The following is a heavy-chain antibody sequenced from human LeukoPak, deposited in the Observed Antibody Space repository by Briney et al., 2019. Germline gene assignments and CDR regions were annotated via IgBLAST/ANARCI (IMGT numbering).Heavy chain of an antibody. Sequence: PGGSLRLSCAASGFTFKSYWMNWVRQAPGKGLEWVAHIKEDGSEKYYVDSVKGRFTISRDNAKNSLYLQMNSLRADDTAVYYCARAGYTYTWPPSYYYGMDVWGQGTTVIASS. D-gene: IGHD2-2*02. CDR3: ARAGYTYTWPPSYYYGMDV. V-gene: IGHV3-7*05. CDR2: IKEDGSEK. J-gene: IGHJ6*02. CDR1: GFTFKSYW.